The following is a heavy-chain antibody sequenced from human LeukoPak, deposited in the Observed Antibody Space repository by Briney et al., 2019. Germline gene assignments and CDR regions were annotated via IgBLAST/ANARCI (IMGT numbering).Heavy chain of an antibody. V-gene: IGHV3-53*01. CDR3: AKDSSRDGYLYRLFDY. CDR1: GFTVSSSY. CDR2: IFSGGGT. Sequence: GGSLRLSCAASGFTVSSSYMNWVRQAPGKGLEWVSLIFSGGGTYYADSVKGRFTISRDNSKNTLFLQMNSLRAEDTAVYYCAKDSSRDGYLYRLFDYWGQGTLVTVSS. D-gene: IGHD5-24*01. J-gene: IGHJ4*02.